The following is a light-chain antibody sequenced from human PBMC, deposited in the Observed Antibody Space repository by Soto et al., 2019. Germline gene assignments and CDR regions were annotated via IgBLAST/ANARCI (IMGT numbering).Light chain of an antibody. CDR3: NSYAGHKIVI. J-gene: IGLJ2*01. V-gene: IGLV2-8*01. CDR2: EVS. Sequence: QSVLTQPPSASGSPGQSVTISCTGTNSDIGAYNYVSWYQQSPGKAPKPLIYEVSKRPSGVPDRFSGSKSGNTASLTVSGLQAEDESDYNCNSYAGHKIVIFGGGTKLTVL. CDR1: NSDIGAYNY.